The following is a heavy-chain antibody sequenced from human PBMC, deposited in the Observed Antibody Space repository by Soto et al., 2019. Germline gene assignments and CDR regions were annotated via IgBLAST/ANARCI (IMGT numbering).Heavy chain of an antibody. CDR3: SRSERSSRTYNSIGP. Sequence: TGGSLRLSWAAAGFSCSDYYRTWIRQAPGKGLEWVSYISSSGGTKYHADSVKGRFTISRDKYKNSGYLQMHSLRAEDTAEYYCSRSERSSRTYNSIGPLGQGTLVTVSP. V-gene: IGHV3-11*01. D-gene: IGHD6-13*01. CDR2: ISSSGGTK. J-gene: IGHJ5*02. CDR1: GFSCSDYY.